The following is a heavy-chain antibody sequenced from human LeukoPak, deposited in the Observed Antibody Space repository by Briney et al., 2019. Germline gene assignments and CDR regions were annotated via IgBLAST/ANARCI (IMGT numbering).Heavy chain of an antibody. J-gene: IGHJ4*02. CDR3: AKDQGYYGPGSYLDY. CDR1: GLSFSSNV. D-gene: IGHD3-10*01. Sequence: GGSLRLSCAASGLSFSSNVMIWVRQAPGKGLEWVSSIPASGGSTHYADSVKGRFTISRDNSKNTLYLQMNSLRAEDTAVYYCAKDQGYYGPGSYLDYWGQGTLVTVSS. CDR2: IPASGGST. V-gene: IGHV3-23*01.